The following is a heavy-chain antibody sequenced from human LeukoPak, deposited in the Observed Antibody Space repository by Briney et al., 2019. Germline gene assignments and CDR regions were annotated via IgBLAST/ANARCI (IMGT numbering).Heavy chain of an antibody. CDR2: IYYSGST. CDR1: GGSFSGYY. Sequence: SETLSLTCAVYGGSFSGYYWGWIRQPPGKGLEWIGSIYYSGSTYYNPSLKSRVTISVDTSKNQFSLKLSSVTAADTAVYYCARANDIVVVPAAINWFDPWGQGTLVTVSS. CDR3: ARANDIVVVPAAINWFDP. V-gene: IGHV4-34*01. J-gene: IGHJ5*02. D-gene: IGHD2-2*02.